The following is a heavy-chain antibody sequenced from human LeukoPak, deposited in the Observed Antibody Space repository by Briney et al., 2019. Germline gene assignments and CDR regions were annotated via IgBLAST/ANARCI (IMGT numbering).Heavy chain of an antibody. CDR3: ARDIASGGSL. D-gene: IGHD2-15*01. Sequence: SETLSLTCTVSGGSISSYYWSWIRQPPGKGLEWIGYIYYSGSTNYNPSLKSRVTISVDTSKNQFSLKLSSVTAADTAVYYSARDIASGGSLWGQGTLVTVSS. J-gene: IGHJ4*02. CDR1: GGSISSYY. V-gene: IGHV4-59*12. CDR2: IYYSGST.